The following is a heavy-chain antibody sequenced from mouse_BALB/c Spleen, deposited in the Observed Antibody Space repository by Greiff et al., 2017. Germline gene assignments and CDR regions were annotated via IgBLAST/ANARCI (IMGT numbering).Heavy chain of an antibody. CDR1: GYTFTSYW. Sequence: VQLQQSGAELAKPGASVKMCCKASGYTFTSYWMHWVKQRPGQGLEWIGYINPSTGYTEYNQKFKDKATLTADKSSSTAYMQLSSLTSEDSAVYYCARRTTAHYLDYWGQGTTLTVSS. D-gene: IGHD1-2*01. CDR3: ARRTTAHYLDY. V-gene: IGHV1-7*01. J-gene: IGHJ2*01. CDR2: INPSTGYT.